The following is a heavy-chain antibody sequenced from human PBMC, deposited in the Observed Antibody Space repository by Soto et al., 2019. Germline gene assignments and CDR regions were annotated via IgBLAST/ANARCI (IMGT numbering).Heavy chain of an antibody. V-gene: IGHV4-34*01. CDR2: INHSGST. CDR3: AKHPYNPLVRPFWHFDL. J-gene: IGHJ2*01. CDR1: GGSFSGYY. D-gene: IGHD3-22*01. Sequence: SETLSLTCAVYGGSFSGYYWSWIRQPPGKGLEWIGEINHSGSTNYNPSLKSRVTISVDTSNNQFSLRMSSVTAADTSVYYCAKHPYNPLVRPFWHFDLWGRGTLVTVSS.